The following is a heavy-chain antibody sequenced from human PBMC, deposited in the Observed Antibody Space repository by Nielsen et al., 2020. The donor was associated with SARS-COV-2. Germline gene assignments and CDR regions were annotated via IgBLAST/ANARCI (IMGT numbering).Heavy chain of an antibody. V-gene: IGHV3-7*05. CDR3: ARDAERAAFFGVVFGGWDYMDV. CDR2: IKPDGGET. D-gene: IGHD3-3*01. J-gene: IGHJ6*03. Sequence: GESLKISCAASGFTFSSYWMSWVRQAPGKGLEWVANIKPDGGETDYVDSVKGRFTIFRDNSKNSLYLQMMSLRAEDTAVYYCARDAERAAFFGVVFGGWDYMDVWGTGTTVTV. CDR1: GFTFSSYW.